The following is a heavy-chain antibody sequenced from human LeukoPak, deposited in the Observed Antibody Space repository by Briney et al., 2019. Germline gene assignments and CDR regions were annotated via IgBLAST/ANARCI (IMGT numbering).Heavy chain of an antibody. CDR3: AIDRYWYFDL. J-gene: IGHJ2*01. CDR1: GGSISSYY. Sequence: PSETLSLTCTVSGGSISSYYWSWIRQPPGKGLEWIGYIYYSGSTNYNPSLKSRVTISVDTSKNQFSLKLSSVTAADTAVYYCAIDRYWYFDLWGRGTLVTVSS. V-gene: IGHV4-59*12. CDR2: IYYSGST.